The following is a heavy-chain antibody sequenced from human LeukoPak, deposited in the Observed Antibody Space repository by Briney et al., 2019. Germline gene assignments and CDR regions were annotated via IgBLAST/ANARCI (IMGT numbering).Heavy chain of an antibody. D-gene: IGHD5-18*01. V-gene: IGHV4-39*02. CDR1: GGSISSTNYY. CDR3: ARDRDRGYSYENAFDI. Sequence: PSETLSLTCSVSGGSISSTNYYWGWIRQPPGKGLEWIGSIYYSGSTSYNPSLESRVTISVDTSKNQFSLKLNSVTAADTAVYYCARDRDRGYSYENAFDIWGQGTMVTVSS. J-gene: IGHJ3*02. CDR2: IYYSGST.